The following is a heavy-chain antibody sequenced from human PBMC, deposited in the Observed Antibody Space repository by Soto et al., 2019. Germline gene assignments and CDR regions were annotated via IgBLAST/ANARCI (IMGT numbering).Heavy chain of an antibody. V-gene: IGHV4-59*01. J-gene: IGHJ2*01. CDR2: IYYSGST. CDR1: GGSISSYY. CDR3: AREIVGAASRDLGIGYFDL. D-gene: IGHD1-26*01. Sequence: SETLSLTCTVSGGSISSYYWSWIRQPPGKGLEWIGYIYYSGSTNYNPSLKSRVTISVDTSKNQFSLKLSSVTAADTAVYYCAREIVGAASRDLGIGYFDLWGRGTLVTVSS.